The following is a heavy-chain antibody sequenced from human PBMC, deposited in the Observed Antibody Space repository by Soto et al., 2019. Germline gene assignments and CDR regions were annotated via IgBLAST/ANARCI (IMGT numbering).Heavy chain of an antibody. CDR2: INPNSGGT. Sequence: GASVKVSCKASGYPFTGYYMHWVRQAPGQGLEWMGWINPNSGGTNYAQKFQGWVTMTRDTSISTAYMELSRLRSDDTAVYYCARGGCSSTSCYYYYYYYMDVWGKGTTVTVSS. J-gene: IGHJ6*03. V-gene: IGHV1-2*04. CDR1: GYPFTGYY. D-gene: IGHD2-2*01. CDR3: ARGGCSSTSCYYYYYYYMDV.